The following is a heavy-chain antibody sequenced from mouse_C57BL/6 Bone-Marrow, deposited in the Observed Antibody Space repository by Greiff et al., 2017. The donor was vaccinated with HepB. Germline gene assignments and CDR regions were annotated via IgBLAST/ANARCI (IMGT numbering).Heavy chain of an antibody. CDR1: GFTFSDYG. Sequence: EVKLMESGGGLVQPGGSLKLSCAASGFTFSDYGMAWVRQAPRKGPEWVAFISNLAYSIYYADTVTGRFTIYRENAKNTLYLEMSSVRSEDTVMYYCARVYYGSSYYFYYWGQGTTLTVSS. D-gene: IGHD1-1*01. CDR3: ARVYYGSSYYFYY. V-gene: IGHV5-15*01. J-gene: IGHJ2*01. CDR2: ISNLAYSI.